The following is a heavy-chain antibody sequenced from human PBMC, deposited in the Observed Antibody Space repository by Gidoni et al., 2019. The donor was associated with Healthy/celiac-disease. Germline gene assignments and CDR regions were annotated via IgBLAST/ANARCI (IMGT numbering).Heavy chain of an antibody. J-gene: IGHJ3*02. CDR1: GGPISSCY. V-gene: IGHV4-59*08. D-gene: IGHD3-10*01. Sequence: QVQLQESGPGRVKPSETLSLTCNVSGGPISSCYWSWSRQPPGKGLEWIGYIYYSGSTNYNPSLKSRVTISVDPSKNQFSLKLSSVTAADTAVYYCARHASGSGTNDAFDIWGQGTMVTVSS. CDR2: IYYSGST. CDR3: ARHASGSGTNDAFDI.